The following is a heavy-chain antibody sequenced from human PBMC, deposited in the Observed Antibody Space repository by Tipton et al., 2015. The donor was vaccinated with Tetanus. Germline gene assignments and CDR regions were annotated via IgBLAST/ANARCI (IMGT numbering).Heavy chain of an antibody. CDR2: LSYIPTP. CDR3: ARGGGDNWNFWPD. D-gene: IGHD1-7*01. J-gene: IGHJ4*02. CDR1: GVSIGSYY. V-gene: IGHV4-59*01. Sequence: TLSLTCTVSGVSIGSYYWSWIRQPPAKGLEWIGYLSYIPTPHYPPPLESRVTISSDTSRNQFSLRLSSITAADTAIYYCARGGGDNWNFWPDWGQGTLVTVFS.